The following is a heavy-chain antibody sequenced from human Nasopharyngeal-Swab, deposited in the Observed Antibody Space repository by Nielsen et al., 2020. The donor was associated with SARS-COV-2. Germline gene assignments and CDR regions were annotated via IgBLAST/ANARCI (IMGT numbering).Heavy chain of an antibody. J-gene: IGHJ4*02. V-gene: IGHV3-11*04. CDR1: GFSFSDYY. D-gene: IGHD3-22*01. Sequence: GESLKISCAASGFSFSDYYMSWIRQAPGKGLEWISYISSSGGTIYSADSVKGRLTISRDNAKNSLYLQMNSLRAEDSAVYYCAREVDSYDSSGYWSFWGQGTLVTVSS. CDR3: AREVDSYDSSGYWSF. CDR2: ISSSGGTI.